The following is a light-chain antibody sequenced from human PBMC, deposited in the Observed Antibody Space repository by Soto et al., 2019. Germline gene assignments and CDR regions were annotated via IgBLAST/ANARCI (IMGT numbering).Light chain of an antibody. CDR3: QQSYSTPLYT. CDR1: QSISSY. CDR2: AAS. V-gene: IGKV1-39*01. J-gene: IGKJ2*01. Sequence: DIQMTQSPSSLSASVGDRVTITCRASQSISSYLNWYQQKPGKAPKLLIYAASSLQSGVPSRFSGSGSGTDFTLTISSLQPEDFATYYCQQSYSTPLYTFFQGTKLEIK.